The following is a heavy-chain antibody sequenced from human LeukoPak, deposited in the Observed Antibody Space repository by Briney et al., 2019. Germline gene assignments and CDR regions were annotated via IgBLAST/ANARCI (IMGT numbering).Heavy chain of an antibody. CDR1: GGTFSSYA. CDR3: ASGSRSQSYYFDY. CDR2: IIPIFGTA. D-gene: IGHD5-12*01. Sequence: GASVKVSCKASGGTFSSYAISWVRQAPGQGLEWMGGIIPIFGTANYAQKFQGRVTFTADESTSTAYMEPSSLRSEDTAVYYCASGSRSQSYYFDYWGQGTLVTVSS. J-gene: IGHJ4*02. V-gene: IGHV1-69*13.